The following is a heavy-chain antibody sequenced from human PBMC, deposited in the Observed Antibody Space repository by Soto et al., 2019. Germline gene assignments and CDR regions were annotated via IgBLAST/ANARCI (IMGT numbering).Heavy chain of an antibody. CDR3: ARDRSDSSRADSFDI. CDR1: GFSVSDNY. Sequence: GGSLRLSCAVSGFSVSDNYMSWVRQAPGKGLEWVSVIYRGDATYYADSVKGRFTISRDNSKNTVYLQMNSLRAEDTAVYYCARDRSDSSRADSFDIWGQGTMVTVSS. J-gene: IGHJ3*02. CDR2: IYRGDAT. D-gene: IGHD6-25*01. V-gene: IGHV3-53*01.